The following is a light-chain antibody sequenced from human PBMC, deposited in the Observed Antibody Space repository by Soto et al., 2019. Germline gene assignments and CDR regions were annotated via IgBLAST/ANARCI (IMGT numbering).Light chain of an antibody. J-gene: IGKJ3*01. CDR2: DAS. V-gene: IGKV3-11*01. CDR3: HQCRRWRFT. CDR1: QSVRSY. Sequence: EIVLTQSPATLSLSPGERATLSCRASQSVRSYLAWYQQKPGQVPRLLIYDASKRATGIPSRYSGSVSGTDFTLTNSILEPEDFAMYYYHQCRRWRFTVGRGTKMDIK.